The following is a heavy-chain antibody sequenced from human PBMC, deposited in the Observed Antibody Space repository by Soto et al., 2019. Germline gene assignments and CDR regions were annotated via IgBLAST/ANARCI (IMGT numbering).Heavy chain of an antibody. Sequence: ASVKVSCKASGYTFTSYGISWVRQAPGQGLEWMGWISAYNGNTNYAQKLQGRVTMTTDTSTSTAYMELRSLRSDDTAVYYCARVYRGYCSGGSCCPYGMDVWGQGTTVTVSS. V-gene: IGHV1-18*04. D-gene: IGHD2-15*01. CDR1: GYTFTSYG. CDR2: ISAYNGNT. J-gene: IGHJ6*02. CDR3: ARVYRGYCSGGSCCPYGMDV.